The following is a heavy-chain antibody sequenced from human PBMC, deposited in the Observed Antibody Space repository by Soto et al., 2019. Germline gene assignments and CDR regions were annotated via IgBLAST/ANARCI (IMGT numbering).Heavy chain of an antibody. CDR3: ARYYGEFNEFDP. D-gene: IGHD4-17*01. Sequence: QVQLQESGPGLVTPSQTLSLTCTVSGDSISSGGYYWSWIRQLPGKGLEWIGYIFNDGTSYYTPSLRGRATISVDTSKNQFSLKLSSVTAADTAVYYCARYYGEFNEFDPWGRGTLVTVSS. J-gene: IGHJ5*02. CDR2: IFNDGTS. V-gene: IGHV4-31*03. CDR1: GDSISSGGYY.